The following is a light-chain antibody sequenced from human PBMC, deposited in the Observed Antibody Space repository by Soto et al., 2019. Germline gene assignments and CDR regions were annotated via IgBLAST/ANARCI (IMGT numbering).Light chain of an antibody. Sequence: SYELTQPPSVSVAPGQTARITCGGNNIDSKSVHWYQQRPGQAPVLVIYVDSDRPSGIPDRFSASTSGNTAALTISRVEAGDEADYYCQVWDTISDHYVFGSGTKVTVL. CDR1: NIDSKS. V-gene: IGLV3-21*02. J-gene: IGLJ1*01. CDR3: QVWDTISDHYV. CDR2: VDS.